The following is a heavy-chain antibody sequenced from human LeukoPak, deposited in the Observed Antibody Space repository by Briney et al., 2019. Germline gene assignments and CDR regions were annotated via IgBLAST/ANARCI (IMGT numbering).Heavy chain of an antibody. V-gene: IGHV3-13*01. CDR3: ARGWGSSGWYNWFDP. CDR1: GFTFRSYD. J-gene: IGHJ5*02. Sequence: GGSLRLTCAASGFTFRSYDMHWVRQATGKGLEWVSAIGTAGDTYYPGSVKGRFTISRENAKNSLYLQMNSLRAGDTAVYYCARGWGSSGWYNWFDPWGQGALVTVSS. CDR2: IGTAGDT. D-gene: IGHD6-19*01.